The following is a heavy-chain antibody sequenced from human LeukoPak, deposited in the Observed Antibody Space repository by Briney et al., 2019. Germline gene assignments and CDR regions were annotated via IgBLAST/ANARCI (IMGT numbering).Heavy chain of an antibody. J-gene: IGHJ4*02. D-gene: IGHD3-22*01. V-gene: IGHV3-30*02. CDR1: GFKFSDYA. CDR3: AKDQTPMIVVVNAPDY. CDR2: IPFDGSNN. Sequence: GGSLRLSCAASGFKFSDYAMHWVRQAPGKGLEWVAFIPFDGSNNYYADSVKGRFTISRDNSKNTLYLQMNSLRAEDTAVYYCAKDQTPMIVVVNAPDYWGQGTLVTVSS.